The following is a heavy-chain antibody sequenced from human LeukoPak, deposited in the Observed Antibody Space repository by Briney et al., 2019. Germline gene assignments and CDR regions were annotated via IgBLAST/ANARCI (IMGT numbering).Heavy chain of an antibody. CDR1: GGTFSSYA. CDR2: IIPIFGTA. J-gene: IGHJ5*02. CDR3: ARALNGCSSTSCPFDP. V-gene: IGHV1-69*13. Sequence: SVEVSCKASGGTFSSYAISWVRQAPGQGPEWMGGIIPIFGTANYAQKFQGRVTITADESTSTAYMELSSLRSEDTAVYYCARALNGCSSTSCPFDPWGQGTLVTVSS. D-gene: IGHD2-2*01.